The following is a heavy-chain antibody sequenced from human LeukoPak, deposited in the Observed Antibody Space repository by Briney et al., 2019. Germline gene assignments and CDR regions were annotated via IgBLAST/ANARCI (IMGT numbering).Heavy chain of an antibody. V-gene: IGHV3-7*03. D-gene: IGHD3-10*01. Sequence: GGSLRLSCAASGFTFSSYWMSWVRQAPGKGLEWVANIKQDGSEKYYVDSVKGRFTISRDNAKNSLYLQMNSLRAEDTAVYYCAKGGHYYGSGDHFDYWGQGTLVTVSS. J-gene: IGHJ4*02. CDR2: IKQDGSEK. CDR3: AKGGHYYGSGDHFDY. CDR1: GFTFSSYW.